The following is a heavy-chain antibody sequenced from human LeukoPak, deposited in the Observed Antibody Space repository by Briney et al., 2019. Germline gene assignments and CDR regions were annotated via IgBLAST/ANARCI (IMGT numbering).Heavy chain of an antibody. D-gene: IGHD3-3*01. V-gene: IGHV4-61*05. CDR2: IYHSGST. Sequence: SETLSLTCTVSGGSISSSDYYWGWIRQPPGKGLDWIGYIYHSGSTNYNPSLKSRVTISVDTSKTQVSLKLRAVTAADTAVYYCARSRVWSDYWGYFDYWGQGTLVTVSS. J-gene: IGHJ4*02. CDR1: GGSISSSDYY. CDR3: ARSRVWSDYWGYFDY.